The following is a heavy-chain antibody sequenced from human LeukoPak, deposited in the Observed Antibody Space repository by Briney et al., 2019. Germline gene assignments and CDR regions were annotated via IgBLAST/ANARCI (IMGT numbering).Heavy chain of an antibody. J-gene: IGHJ5*02. D-gene: IGHD3-22*01. CDR1: GYTFTGYY. CDR2: INPNSGGT. Sequence: ASVKVSCKASGYTFTGYYMHWVRPAPGQGLEWMGWINPNSGGTNYAQKFQGRVTMTRDTSISTAYMELSRLRSDDTAVYYCAREVTMIVVVIGFDPWGQGTLVTVSS. CDR3: AREVTMIVVVIGFDP. V-gene: IGHV1-2*02.